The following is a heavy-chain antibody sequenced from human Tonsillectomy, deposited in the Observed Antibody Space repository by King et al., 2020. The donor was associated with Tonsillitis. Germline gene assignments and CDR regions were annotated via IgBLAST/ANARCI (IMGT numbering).Heavy chain of an antibody. Sequence: VQLVQSGAEVKKPGSSVKVSCKASGGTLSSYTFSWVRQAPGQGLEWMGGIIPVFGTINYAQKFQDRVTINAEKSTNTVHMELSSMRSEDTAVYYCARAHRITMTHVYFDYWGQGTLVTVSS. D-gene: IGHD3-22*01. CDR3: ARAHRITMTHVYFDY. J-gene: IGHJ4*02. CDR1: GGTLSSYT. V-gene: IGHV1-69*06. CDR2: IIPVFGTI.